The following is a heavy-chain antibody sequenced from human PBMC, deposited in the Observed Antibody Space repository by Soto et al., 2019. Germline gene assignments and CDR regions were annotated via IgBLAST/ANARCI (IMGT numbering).Heavy chain of an antibody. CDR1: GYTFTSYG. V-gene: IGHV1-18*01. J-gene: IGHJ6*02. D-gene: IGHD1-26*01. CDR3: ATFRGGSSWGGGYYYGMDV. CDR2: ISAYNGNT. Sequence: QVQLVQSGAEVKKPGASVKVSCKASGYTFTSYGISWVRQAPGQGLEWMGWISAYNGNTNYAQKLQGRVTMTTDTPTRTAYMELRSLRFDDTAVYYCATFRGGSSWGGGYYYGMDVWGQGTTVTVSS.